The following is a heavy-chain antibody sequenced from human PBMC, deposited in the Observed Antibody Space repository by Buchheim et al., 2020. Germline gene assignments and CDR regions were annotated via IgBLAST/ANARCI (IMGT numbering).Heavy chain of an antibody. J-gene: IGHJ4*02. CDR1: GYTFTDYF. V-gene: IGHV1-2*04. CDR2: INPKSGGT. D-gene: IGHD3-22*01. CDR3: ARAHGEEFYDSRGYLDY. Sequence: QVQLVQSGAEVKKPGASVKVYCRASGYTFTDYFIHWVRQAPGQGLEWMGWINPKSGGTNYAQKFQGSVTMTRETSISTVYMELRRLRSDDAAVCYCARAHGEEFYDSRGYLDYWGQGTL.